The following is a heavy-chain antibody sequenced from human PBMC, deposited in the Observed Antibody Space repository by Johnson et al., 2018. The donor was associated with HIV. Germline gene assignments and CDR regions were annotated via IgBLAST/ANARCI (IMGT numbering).Heavy chain of an antibody. Sequence: VQLVESGGGLIQPGGSLRLSCAASGFTVSSNYMSWVRQAPGKGLEWVSVIYSGGSTYYADSVKGRFTISRDNSKNTLYLQMNSLRADDTAVDYCARGSTVTALSGAFDIWGQGTLVTVSS. V-gene: IGHV3-53*01. J-gene: IGHJ3*02. CDR1: GFTVSSNY. CDR2: IYSGGST. D-gene: IGHD4-11*01. CDR3: ARGSTVTALSGAFDI.